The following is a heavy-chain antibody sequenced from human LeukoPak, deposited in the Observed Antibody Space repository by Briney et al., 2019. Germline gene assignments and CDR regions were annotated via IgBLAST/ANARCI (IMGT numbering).Heavy chain of an antibody. CDR2: IYYSGST. CDR1: GGSISSGGYY. D-gene: IGHD5-18*01. J-gene: IGHJ4*02. V-gene: IGHV4-31*03. CDR3: AREKISYGPYFDY. Sequence: PSETLSLTCTVSGGSISSGGYYWSWIRQHPGKGLEWIGYIYYSGSTYYNPSLKSRVTISVDTSKNQFSLKLSSVTAADTAVYYCAREKISYGPYFDYWGQGTLVTVSS.